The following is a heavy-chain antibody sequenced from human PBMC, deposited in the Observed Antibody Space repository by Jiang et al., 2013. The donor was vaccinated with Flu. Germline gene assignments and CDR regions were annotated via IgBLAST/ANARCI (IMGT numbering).Heavy chain of an antibody. CDR2: IYHSGST. J-gene: IGHJ3*02. CDR1: GYSISSGYY. Sequence: GPGLVKPSETLSLTCTVSGYSISSGYYWGWIRQPPGKGLEWIGSIYHSGSTYYNPSLKSRVTISVDTSKNQFSLKLSSVTAADTAVYYCARVLSSGYYLPDAFDIWGQGTMVTVSS. CDR3: ARVLSSGYYLPDAFDI. V-gene: IGHV4-38-2*02. D-gene: IGHD3-22*01.